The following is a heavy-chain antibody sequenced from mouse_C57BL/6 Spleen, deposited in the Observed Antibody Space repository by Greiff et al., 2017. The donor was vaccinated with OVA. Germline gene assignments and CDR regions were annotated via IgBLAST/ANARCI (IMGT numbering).Heavy chain of an antibody. CDR3: TAALGTDY. D-gene: IGHD4-1*01. Sequence: EVKVEESGGGLVQPGGSMKLSCVASGFTFSNYWMNWVRQSPEKGLEWVAQIRLKSDNYATHYAKSVKGRFTISRDDSKSSVYLQMNNLRAEDTGIYYCTAALGTDYWGQGTTLTVSS. V-gene: IGHV6-3*01. CDR2: IRLKSDNYAT. CDR1: GFTFSNYW. J-gene: IGHJ2*01.